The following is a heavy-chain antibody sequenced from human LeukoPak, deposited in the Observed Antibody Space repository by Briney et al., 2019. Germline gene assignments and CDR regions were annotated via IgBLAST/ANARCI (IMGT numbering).Heavy chain of an antibody. V-gene: IGHV4-59*01. D-gene: IGHD7-27*01. Sequence: PSETLSLTCTVSAGSFSSYYWSWIRQPPGKGLEWIGYMSYSGITNYNPSLKSRVTISVDTSKSQFSLSLSSVTAADTALYYCARTNWDYYYMDVWGKGTTVTVSS. CDR1: AGSFSSYY. CDR2: MSYSGIT. J-gene: IGHJ6*03. CDR3: ARTNWDYYYMDV.